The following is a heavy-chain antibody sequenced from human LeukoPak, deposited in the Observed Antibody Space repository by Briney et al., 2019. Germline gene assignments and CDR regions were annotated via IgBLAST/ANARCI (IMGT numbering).Heavy chain of an antibody. V-gene: IGHV3-13*04. CDR1: GLTFSGYD. CDR3: ARSTIAVAYGMDV. J-gene: IGHJ6*02. Sequence: GGSLRLSCAASGLTFSGYDMFWVRQATGKGLEWVSGIGTTVDTYYAGSVKGRFTISRENARNSLYLQMNSLIAGDTAVYYCARSTIAVAYGMDVWGQGTTVTVSS. D-gene: IGHD6-19*01. CDR2: IGTTVDT.